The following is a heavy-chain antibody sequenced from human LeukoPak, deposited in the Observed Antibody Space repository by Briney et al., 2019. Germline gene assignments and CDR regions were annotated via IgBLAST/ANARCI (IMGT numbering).Heavy chain of an antibody. J-gene: IGHJ3*02. D-gene: IGHD4/OR15-4a*01. CDR1: GFTLSSYA. Sequence: PGGSLRLSCSASGFTLSSYATHWVRQAPGKGLEYVSAISSNGGSTYYADSVKGRFTISRDSSKNTLYLQMSSLRAEDTAVYYCVKDDYLNAFDIWGQGTMVTVSS. CDR2: ISSNGGST. CDR3: VKDDYLNAFDI. V-gene: IGHV3-64D*09.